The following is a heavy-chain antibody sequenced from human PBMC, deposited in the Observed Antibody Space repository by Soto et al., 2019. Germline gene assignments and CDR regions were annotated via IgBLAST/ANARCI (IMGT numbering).Heavy chain of an antibody. CDR1: GYTFTSYG. Sequence: ASVKVSCQASGYTFTSYGISWVRQAPGQGLEWMGWIRAYTGNTNSAQKLQGRVTMTAEPSTSTAYMEMRSLRSDDTAVYYWARTGQWLPTEFDYWGQGTLVTVSS. V-gene: IGHV1-18*04. J-gene: IGHJ4*02. CDR3: ARTGQWLPTEFDY. CDR2: IRAYTGNT. D-gene: IGHD6-19*01.